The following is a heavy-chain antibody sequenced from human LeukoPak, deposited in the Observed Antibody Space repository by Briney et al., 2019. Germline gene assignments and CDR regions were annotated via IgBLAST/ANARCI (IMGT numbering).Heavy chain of an antibody. V-gene: IGHV3-21*01. J-gene: IGHJ6*03. CDR1: GFTLSLYS. CDR3: ARDASNIDFAPYFYYMDV. CDR2: IGRSSQYI. Sequence: GGSLRLSCTASGFTLSLYSMHWVRQAPGKGLEWVSSIGRSSQYIYYGDSVRGRFTISRDNAKNSLYLDMNSPRAEDMAVYYCARDASNIDFAPYFYYMDVWGKGTTVTVSS. D-gene: IGHD3-3*01.